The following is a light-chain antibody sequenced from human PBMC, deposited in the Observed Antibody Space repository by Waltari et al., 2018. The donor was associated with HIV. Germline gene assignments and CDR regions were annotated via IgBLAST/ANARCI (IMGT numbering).Light chain of an antibody. CDR2: DVS. CDR1: SSDVGGSNY. J-gene: IGLJ1*01. Sequence: QSALTPPASVSGSPGQSITISCTGTSSDVGGSNYVPWYQQYPGKAPKLMIFDVSNRPSGVSNRFSGSKSGNTASLTISGLHTEDEADYYCSSYTSSSTLVFGTGTKVTVL. CDR3: SSYTSSSTLV. V-gene: IGLV2-14*01.